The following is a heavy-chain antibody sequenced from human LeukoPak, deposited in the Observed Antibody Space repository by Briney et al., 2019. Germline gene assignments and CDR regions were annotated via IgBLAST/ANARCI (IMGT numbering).Heavy chain of an antibody. CDR3: ARGGGYDFWSMYGGWFDP. Sequence: SETLSLTCTVSGGSISSYYWSWIRQPPGKGLEWIGYIYYSGSTNYNPSLKSRVTISVDTSKNQFSLKLSSVTAADTAVYYCARGGGYDFWSMYGGWFDPWGQGTLVTVSS. V-gene: IGHV4-59*01. J-gene: IGHJ5*02. D-gene: IGHD3-3*01. CDR2: IYYSGST. CDR1: GGSISSYY.